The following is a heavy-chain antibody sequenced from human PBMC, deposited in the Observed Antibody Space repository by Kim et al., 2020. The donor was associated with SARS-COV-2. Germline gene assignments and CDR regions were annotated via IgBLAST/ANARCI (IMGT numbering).Heavy chain of an antibody. J-gene: IGHJ3*02. CDR1: GFTFSSYS. V-gene: IGHV3-7*01. Sequence: GGSLRLSCAASGFTFSSYSMSWVRQAPGKGLEWVANIQQDGNEKYYVASVKGRFTVSRDNAKNSLYLQMNSLTAEDTAVYYCGRIAAHAFDIWGQGTMVT. D-gene: IGHD6-6*01. CDR2: IQQDGNEK. CDR3: GRIAAHAFDI.